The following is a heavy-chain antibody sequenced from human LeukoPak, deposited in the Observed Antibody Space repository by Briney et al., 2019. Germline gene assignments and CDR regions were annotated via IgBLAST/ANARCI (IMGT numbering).Heavy chain of an antibody. CDR1: GVTFSNYW. CDR2: INHDGSER. CDR3: ARDRRSGYDFYYFDY. J-gene: IGHJ4*02. Sequence: PGGSLRLSCAASGVTFSNYWMTWVRQAPGKGLEWVANINHDGSERYYVDSVRGRFTISRDNAKNSLYLRMNSLRAADTAVYYCARDRRSGYDFYYFDYWGQGTLVTVSS. D-gene: IGHD5-12*01. V-gene: IGHV3-7*01.